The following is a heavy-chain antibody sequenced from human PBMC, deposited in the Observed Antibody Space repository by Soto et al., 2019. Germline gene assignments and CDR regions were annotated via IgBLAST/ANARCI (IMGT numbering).Heavy chain of an antibody. J-gene: IGHJ5*02. CDR2: IYYSGST. D-gene: IGHD6-13*01. CDR1: GGSISSSSYY. CDR3: ARGAELGWFDP. V-gene: IGHV4-39*01. Sequence: QLQLQESGPGLVKPSETLSLTCTVSGGSISSSSYYWGWIRQPPGKGLEWIGSIYYSGSTYYNPSLKSRVTISVDTSKNQFSLKLSSVTAADTAVYYCARGAELGWFDPWGQGTLVTVSS.